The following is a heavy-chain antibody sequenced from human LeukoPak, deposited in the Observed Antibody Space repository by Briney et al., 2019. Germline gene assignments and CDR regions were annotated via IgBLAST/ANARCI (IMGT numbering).Heavy chain of an antibody. CDR3: ARRLYYNHAMDV. CDR1: GFSFTTHW. D-gene: IGHD3-10*01. CDR2: IYPGDSET. V-gene: IGHV5-51*01. Sequence: GESLKISCKGSGFSFTTHWIGWLRQMPGKGLEWVGIIYPGDSETRYSPSFQGQVTISADKSISTAYLQWGSLEASDTAMYYCARRLYYNHAMDVWGQGTTVTVSS. J-gene: IGHJ6*02.